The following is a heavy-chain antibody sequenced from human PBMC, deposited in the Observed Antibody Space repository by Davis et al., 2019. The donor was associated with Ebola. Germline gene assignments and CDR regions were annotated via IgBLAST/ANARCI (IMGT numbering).Heavy chain of an antibody. D-gene: IGHD6-6*01. V-gene: IGHV3-23*01. CDR1: GFPFSAYA. Sequence: PGGSLRLSCAASGFPFSAYAMSWVRQPPGEGLQWVSTVSISGRDTYYIDSVTGRFTVSRDNSKNTVFLQMNSLRVEDTAHYYCAQGSSPDNWGPGTLVTVSS. CDR2: VSISGRDT. J-gene: IGHJ4*02. CDR3: AQGSSPDN.